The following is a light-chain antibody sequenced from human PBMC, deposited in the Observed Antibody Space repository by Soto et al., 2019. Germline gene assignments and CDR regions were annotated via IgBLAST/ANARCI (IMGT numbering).Light chain of an antibody. Sequence: EIVLTQSPGTVSLSPGERATLSCRASQSVSSSFLTWYQQKPGQAPRLLIYGASSRATGIPDRFSGSGSGTDFTLTISRLEPEDFAVYYCQQYGSSPWTFGQGTKVDNK. CDR3: QQYGSSPWT. V-gene: IGKV3-20*01. J-gene: IGKJ1*01. CDR2: GAS. CDR1: QSVSSSF.